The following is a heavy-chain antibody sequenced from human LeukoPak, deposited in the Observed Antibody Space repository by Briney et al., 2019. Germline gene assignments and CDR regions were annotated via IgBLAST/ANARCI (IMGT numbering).Heavy chain of an antibody. D-gene: IGHD3-16*01. J-gene: IGHJ4*02. CDR2: MYYSGST. V-gene: IGHV4-39*01. CDR3: ARLLIKFDY. CDR1: GGSISSSSYY. Sequence: PSETLSLTCTVSGGSISSSSYYWGWIRQPPGRGLEWIGSMYYSGSTYYNPSLKSRVAISVDTSKNQFSLKLSSVTAADTAVYYCARLLIKFDYRGQGTLVTVSS.